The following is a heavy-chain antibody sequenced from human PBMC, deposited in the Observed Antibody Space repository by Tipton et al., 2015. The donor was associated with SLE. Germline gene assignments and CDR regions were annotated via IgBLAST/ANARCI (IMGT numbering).Heavy chain of an antibody. J-gene: IGHJ3*02. V-gene: IGHV4-4*02. CDR1: GGSISSSNW. CDR3: ARGLLEFHAFDI. D-gene: IGHD2-15*01. Sequence: TLSLTCAVSGGSISSSNWWSWVRQPPGKGLEWIGEIYHRVSTNYNPSLKSRVTISVDTSKNQFSLKLSSVTAADTAVYYCARGLLEFHAFDIWGQGTMVTVSS. CDR2: IYHRVST.